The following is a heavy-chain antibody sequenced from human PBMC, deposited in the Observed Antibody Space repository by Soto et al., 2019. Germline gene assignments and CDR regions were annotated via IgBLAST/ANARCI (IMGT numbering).Heavy chain of an antibody. CDR2: ISSTSGTI. D-gene: IGHD2-21*01. V-gene: IGHV3-48*02. J-gene: IGHJ4*02. CDR1: GFTSSCCS. Sequence: GGSLRLSCAASGFTSSCCSLNWVRQAPGKGLEWISYISSTSGTIFYADSVKGRFTISRDNAKNSVYLQMDSLRDDDTAVYYCARSIPGDYWGQGTLVTVSS. CDR3: ARSIPGDY.